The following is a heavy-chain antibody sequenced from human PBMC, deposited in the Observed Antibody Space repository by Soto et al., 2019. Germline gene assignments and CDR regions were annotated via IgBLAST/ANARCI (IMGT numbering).Heavy chain of an antibody. CDR2: ISGSGGST. V-gene: IGHV3-23*01. D-gene: IGHD1-26*01. CDR1: GFTFSSYA. CDR3: ATCLVGATQGRDY. Sequence: GGSLRLSCAASGFTFSSYAMSWVRQAPGKGLEWVSAISGSGGSTYYADSVKGRFTISRDNSKNTLYLQMNSLRAEDTAVYYCATCLVGATQGRDYWGQGTLVTVSS. J-gene: IGHJ4*02.